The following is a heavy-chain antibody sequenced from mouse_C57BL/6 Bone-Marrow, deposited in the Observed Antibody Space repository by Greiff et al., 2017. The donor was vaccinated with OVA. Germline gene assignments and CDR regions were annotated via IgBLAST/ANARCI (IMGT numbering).Heavy chain of an antibody. D-gene: IGHD1-1*02. CDR2: IDPSDSYT. CDR1: GYTFTSYW. J-gene: IGHJ3*01. V-gene: IGHV1-50*01. Sequence: QVQLQQPGAELVKPGASVKLSCKASGYTFTSYWMQWVKQRPGQGLEWIGEIDPSDSYTNYNQKFKGKATLTVDTSSSTAYMQLSSLTSEDSAVYYCARRLVGRAWFAYWGQGTLVTVSA. CDR3: ARRLVGRAWFAY.